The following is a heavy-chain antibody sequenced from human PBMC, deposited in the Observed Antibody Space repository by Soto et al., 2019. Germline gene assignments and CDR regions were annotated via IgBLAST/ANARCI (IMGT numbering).Heavy chain of an antibody. V-gene: IGHV4-59*01. J-gene: IGHJ6*03. CDR1: GGSISSYY. D-gene: IGHD4-17*01. Sequence: SETLSLTCTVSGGSISSYYWSWIRQPPGKGLEWIGYIYYSGSTNYSPSLKSRVTISVDTSKNQFSLKLSSVTAADTAVYYCARNTVTTPMDVWGKGTTVTVSS. CDR3: ARNTVTTPMDV. CDR2: IYYSGST.